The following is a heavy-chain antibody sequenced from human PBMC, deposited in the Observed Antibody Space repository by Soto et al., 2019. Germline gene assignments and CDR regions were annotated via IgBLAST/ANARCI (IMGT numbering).Heavy chain of an antibody. CDR2: ISSSSSFI. J-gene: IGHJ4*02. D-gene: IGHD3-3*01. V-gene: IGHV3-21*01. CDR3: ARPGDYDFWSGYL. CDR1: GFTFSSYS. Sequence: LRLSCAASGFTFSSYSMNWVRQAPGKGLEWVSSISSSSSFIYYADSVKGRFTVSRDNAKNSLYLQMNSLRAEDTAVYYCARPGDYDFWSGYLWGQGTLVTVS.